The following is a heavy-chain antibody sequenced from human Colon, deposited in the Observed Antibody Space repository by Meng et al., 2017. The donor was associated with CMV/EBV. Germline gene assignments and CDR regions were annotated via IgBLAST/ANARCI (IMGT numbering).Heavy chain of an antibody. CDR3: ARDLRFGESKRGC. CDR2: IKQDGTDR. D-gene: IGHD3-10*01. V-gene: IGHV3-7*01. J-gene: IGHJ4*02. CDR1: GFTFSNYW. Sequence: GGSLRLSCAASGFTFSNYWMSWVRQAPGKGLEWVANIKQDGTDRYYVDSVKGRFTISRDNAKNSLYLQMNSLRAEDTAIYYCARDLRFGESKRGCWGQGTLVTVSS.